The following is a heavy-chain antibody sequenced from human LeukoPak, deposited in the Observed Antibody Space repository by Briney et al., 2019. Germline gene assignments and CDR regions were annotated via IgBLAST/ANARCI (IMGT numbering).Heavy chain of an antibody. V-gene: IGHV3-74*01. CDR2: INSDGSST. D-gene: IGHD6-13*01. CDR1: GFTFSNYW. Sequence: GGSLRLSCAASGFTFSNYWMHWVRQAPGKGLVWVSRINSDGSSTSYADSVKGRFTISRDNAKNTLYLQMNSLRAEDTAVYYCARAGIAAAGTDRWGQGTLVTVSS. J-gene: IGHJ4*02. CDR3: ARAGIAAAGTDR.